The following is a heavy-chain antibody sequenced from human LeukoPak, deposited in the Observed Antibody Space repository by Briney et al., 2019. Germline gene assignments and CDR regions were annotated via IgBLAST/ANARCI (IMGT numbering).Heavy chain of an antibody. V-gene: IGHV3-74*01. Sequence: GGSLRLSCIASGFTFSNYWMHWVRQAPGKGLVWVARVTSEGSSTSYADSVKGRFTISRDNAKKTMYLQMTTVRAEDTAVYYCTREYYFGMDVWGQGTSVIVSS. CDR3: TREYYFGMDV. CDR2: VTSEGSST. J-gene: IGHJ6*02. D-gene: IGHD3-16*01. CDR1: GFTFSNYW.